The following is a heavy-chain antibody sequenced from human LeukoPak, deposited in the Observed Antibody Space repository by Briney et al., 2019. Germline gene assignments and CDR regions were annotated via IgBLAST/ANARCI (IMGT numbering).Heavy chain of an antibody. CDR3: AREDDSWGPNNLDR. Sequence: GGSLRLSCAASAFTFSDYSMNWVRQAPGKGLEWISYIDTSSSTMYYADSVMGRFTISRDNAKESLYLQMNSLRGEDTAVYYCAREDDSWGPNNLDRWGQGTMVTVSS. CDR2: IDTSSSTM. D-gene: IGHD7-27*01. CDR1: AFTFSDYS. J-gene: IGHJ3*01. V-gene: IGHV3-48*01.